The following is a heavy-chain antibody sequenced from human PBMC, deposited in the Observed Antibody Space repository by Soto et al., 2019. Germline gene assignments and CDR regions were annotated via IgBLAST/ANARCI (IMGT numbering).Heavy chain of an antibody. J-gene: IGHJ4*02. CDR2: ISAYNGNT. D-gene: IGHD2-15*01. Sequence: ASVKFSCKASGYTFTSYGISWVRQAPGQGLEWMGWISAYNGNTNYAQKLQGRVTMTTDTSTSTAYMELRSLRSDDTAVYYCARARALGYCSGGSCYSGYWGQGTLVTVSS. V-gene: IGHV1-18*04. CDR1: GYTFTSYG. CDR3: ARARALGYCSGGSCYSGY.